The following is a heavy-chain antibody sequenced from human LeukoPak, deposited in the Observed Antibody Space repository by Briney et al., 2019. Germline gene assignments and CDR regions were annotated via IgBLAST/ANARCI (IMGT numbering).Heavy chain of an antibody. CDR3: ATCLLEPNYYDSSGYDAFDI. D-gene: IGHD3-22*01. Sequence: GESLKISCKGSGYSFTSYWIGWVRQMPGKGLEWMGIIYPGDSDTRYSPSFQGQVTISADKSISTAYLQWSSLKASDTAMYYCATCLLEPNYYDSSGYDAFDIWGQGTMATVSS. CDR1: GYSFTSYW. CDR2: IYPGDSDT. J-gene: IGHJ3*02. V-gene: IGHV5-51*01.